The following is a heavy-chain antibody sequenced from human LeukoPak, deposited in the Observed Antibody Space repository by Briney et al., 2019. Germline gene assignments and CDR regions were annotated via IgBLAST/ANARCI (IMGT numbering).Heavy chain of an antibody. D-gene: IGHD3-10*01. CDR1: GGTFSSYA. J-gene: IGHJ4*02. Sequence: ASVKVSCKASGGTFSSYAISWVRQAPGQGLEWMGGIIPIFGTANYAQKFQGRVTMTSDTSISTAYMELSRLRSDDTAVYYCARALGRLSGSDYWGQGTLVTVSS. CDR2: IIPIFGTA. V-gene: IGHV1-69*05. CDR3: ARALGRLSGSDY.